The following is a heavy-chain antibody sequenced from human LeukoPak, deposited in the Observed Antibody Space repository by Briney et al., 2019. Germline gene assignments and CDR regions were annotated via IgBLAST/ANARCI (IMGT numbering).Heavy chain of an antibody. CDR2: IYDSGNT. Sequence: PSETLSLTCTVPGGSISSSAFYWGWVRQAPGKGLEWIGNIYDSGNTYYKPSLKSRITLSLDRSKNQISLKLTSLTAADTAVYYCARVANTRHGSRDLEWLEGDYLGQGTQVIVSS. D-gene: IGHD3-3*01. J-gene: IGHJ4*02. V-gene: IGHV4-39*07. CDR3: ARVANTRHGSRDLEWLEGDY. CDR1: GGSISSSAFY.